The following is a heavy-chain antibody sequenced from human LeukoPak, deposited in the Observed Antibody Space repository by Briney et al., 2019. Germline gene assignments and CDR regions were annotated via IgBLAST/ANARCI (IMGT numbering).Heavy chain of an antibody. CDR1: GFTFSSYS. V-gene: IGHV3-53*01. CDR3: ARDPRTTGKSNYGMDV. D-gene: IGHD4-17*01. CDR2: IYSGGTT. Sequence: GGSLRLSCAASGFTFSSYSMNWVRQAPGKGLEWVSIIYSGGTTYHADSVQGRFTISRDNSKNTVYLQMNSLRVEDTAVYYCARDPRTTGKSNYGMDVWGQGTTVTVSS. J-gene: IGHJ6*02.